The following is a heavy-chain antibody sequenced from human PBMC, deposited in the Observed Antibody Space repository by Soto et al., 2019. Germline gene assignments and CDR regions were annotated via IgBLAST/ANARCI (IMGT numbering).Heavy chain of an antibody. CDR1: GFTFSSYA. D-gene: IGHD6-19*01. V-gene: IGHV3-23*01. Sequence: EVQLLESGGGLVQPGTSLRLSCAASGFTFSSYAMGWVRQAPGKGLEWVSGISGSGGSTYYADSVKGRLTISRDNSKNTLYLQVNSLRAEDTAMYYCAKDRGGSGWFASFDIWGPGTMVTVSS. J-gene: IGHJ3*02. CDR3: AKDRGGSGWFASFDI. CDR2: ISGSGGST.